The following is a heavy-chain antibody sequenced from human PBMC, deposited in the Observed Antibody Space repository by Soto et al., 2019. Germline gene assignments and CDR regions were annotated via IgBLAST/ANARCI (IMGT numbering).Heavy chain of an antibody. D-gene: IGHD2-15*01. J-gene: IGHJ4*02. Sequence: EVQLVESGGGLVQPGGSLRLSCAASGFTFSSYSMNWVRQAPGKGLEWVSYISSSSSTIYYADSVKGRFTISRDNAKNSPYLQMNSLRAEDTAVYYCARDLNSGLFDYWGQGTLVTVSS. CDR1: GFTFSSYS. CDR2: ISSSSSTI. V-gene: IGHV3-48*01. CDR3: ARDLNSGLFDY.